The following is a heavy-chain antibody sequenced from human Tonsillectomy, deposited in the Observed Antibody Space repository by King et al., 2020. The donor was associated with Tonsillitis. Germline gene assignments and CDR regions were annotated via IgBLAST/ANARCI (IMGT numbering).Heavy chain of an antibody. CDR3: ARRPPYMCSWCFLF. Sequence: VQLVESGGGLVKPGGSLRLSCAASGFTVSSNYMNWVRQAPGKGLEWVSVIYSGGSTYYEDSVMGRFTISRDNSKNTLYLQMNSLRAEDTAVYYCARRPPYMCSWCFLFWGQGTLVTVSS. V-gene: IGHV3-66*01. CDR2: IYSGGST. CDR1: GFTVSSNY. D-gene: IGHD6-13*01. J-gene: IGHJ4*02.